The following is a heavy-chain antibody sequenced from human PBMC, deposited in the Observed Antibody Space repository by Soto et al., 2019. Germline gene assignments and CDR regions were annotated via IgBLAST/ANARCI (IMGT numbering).Heavy chain of an antibody. D-gene: IGHD3-22*01. CDR3: ASAYYYXXSGYYPY. Sequence: TSETLSLTCTVSGGSISSYYWSWIRQPPGKGLEWIGYIYYSGSTNYNPSLKSRVTISVDTSKNQFSLKLSSVTAADTAVYYCASAYYYXXSGYYPYWGQGTLVTVSS. V-gene: IGHV4-59*01. CDR2: IYYSGST. J-gene: IGHJ4*02. CDR1: GGSISSYY.